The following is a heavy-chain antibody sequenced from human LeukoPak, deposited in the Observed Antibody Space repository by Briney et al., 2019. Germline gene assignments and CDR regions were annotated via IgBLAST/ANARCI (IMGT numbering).Heavy chain of an antibody. D-gene: IGHD1-26*01. CDR1: GGSISSDYYY. CDR2: IHHSGNT. J-gene: IGHJ4*02. V-gene: IGHV4-30-4*08. CDR3: ASFPYSGYFDH. Sequence: SETLSLTCAVSGGSISSDYYYWSWIRQPPGKGLEWIGYIHHSGNTYYNPSLKSRLIISVDTSKNQFSLKLTSVTAADTAVYHCASFPYSGYFDHWGQGILVTVSS.